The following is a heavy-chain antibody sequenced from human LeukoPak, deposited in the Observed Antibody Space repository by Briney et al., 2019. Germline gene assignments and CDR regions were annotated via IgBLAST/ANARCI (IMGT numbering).Heavy chain of an antibody. V-gene: IGHV4-39*01. J-gene: IGHJ4*02. CDR2: IYYSGST. Sequence: SETLSLTCTVSGGSISSSSYYWGWIRQPPGKGLEWIGSIYYSGSTYYNPSLKSRVTISVDTSKNQFSLKLSSVTAADTAVYYCASRVFPDKYYFDYWGQGTLVTVSS. CDR1: GGSISSSSYY. CDR3: ASRVFPDKYYFDY.